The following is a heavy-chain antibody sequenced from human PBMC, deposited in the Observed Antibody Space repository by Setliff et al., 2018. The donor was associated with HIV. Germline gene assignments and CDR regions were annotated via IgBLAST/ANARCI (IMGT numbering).Heavy chain of an antibody. CDR3: ARIGSGWSVGWFDP. D-gene: IGHD6-13*01. J-gene: IGHJ5*02. CDR1: ASSISSDYC. CDR2: THHSGST. Sequence: KTSETLSLTCAVSASSISSDYCWGWIRQPPGKGLEWIGSTHHSGSTYYNPSLKSRVTISVDTSKKQFSLRLRSVTAADTAVYYCARIGSGWSVGWFDPWGQGTLVTVSS. V-gene: IGHV4-38-2*01.